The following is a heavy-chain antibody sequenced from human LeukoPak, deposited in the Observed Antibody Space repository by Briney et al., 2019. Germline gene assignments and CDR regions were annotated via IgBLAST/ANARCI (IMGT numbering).Heavy chain of an antibody. Sequence: SETLSLTCTVSGDSISSGSFYWSWIRQPAGKRLEWIGRVYSSGRTNYNPSLRSRVTISVDTSKSHFSLRLSSVTAADTAVYYCARDVVAAAGTWDYWGQGTLVTASS. J-gene: IGHJ4*02. D-gene: IGHD6-13*01. V-gene: IGHV4-61*02. CDR2: VYSSGRT. CDR3: ARDVVAAAGTWDY. CDR1: GDSISSGSFY.